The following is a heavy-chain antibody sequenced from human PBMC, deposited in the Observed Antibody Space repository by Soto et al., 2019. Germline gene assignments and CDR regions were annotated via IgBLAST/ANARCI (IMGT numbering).Heavy chain of an antibody. CDR1: GYTFTGYY. J-gene: IGHJ4*02. CDR2: INPNSGGT. D-gene: IGHD4-17*01. V-gene: IGHV1-2*04. CDR3: ARDVVPGRLRYYFDY. Sequence: QVQLVQSGAEVKKPGASVKVSCKASGYTFTGYYMHWVRQAPGQGLEWMGWINPNSGGTNYAQKFQGWVTMTRDTAISTAYMELTRLRSDDTAVYYCARDVVPGRLRYYFDYWGQGTLITVSS.